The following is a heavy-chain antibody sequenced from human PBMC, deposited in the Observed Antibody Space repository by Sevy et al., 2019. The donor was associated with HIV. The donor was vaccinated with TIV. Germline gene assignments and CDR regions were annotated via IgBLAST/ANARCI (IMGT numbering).Heavy chain of an antibody. Sequence: GGSLRLSCAASGFTFTDYYMSWIRQAPGKGLEGVSYISSSGSTIYYADSVKGRFTISRDNAKNSLYLQMNSLRTEDTAVYYCARVGVGGDFDYWGQGTLVTVSS. J-gene: IGHJ4*02. V-gene: IGHV3-11*01. CDR1: GFTFTDYY. CDR2: ISSSGSTI. CDR3: ARVGVGGDFDY. D-gene: IGHD1-26*01.